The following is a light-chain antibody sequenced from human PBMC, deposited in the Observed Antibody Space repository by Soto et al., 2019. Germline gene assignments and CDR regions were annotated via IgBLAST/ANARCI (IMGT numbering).Light chain of an antibody. CDR3: QQYNNWPLT. CDR1: QSVSSN. J-gene: IGKJ4*01. V-gene: IGKV3-15*01. CDR2: GAS. Sequence: EIVMTQSPATLSVSPGERATLSCRASQSVSSNLAWYQQKPGQAPRLLIYGASTRATGMPARFSGSGSGTEFTLTISSLQSEDFGVYYCQQYNNWPLTFGGGTKVEIK.